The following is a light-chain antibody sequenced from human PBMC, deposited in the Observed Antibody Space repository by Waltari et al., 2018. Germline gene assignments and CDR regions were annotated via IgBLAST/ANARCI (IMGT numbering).Light chain of an antibody. V-gene: IGLV3-25*03. CDR2: RDT. J-gene: IGLJ2*01. CDR3: QSADSSGNYVV. CDR1: ALPQQE. Sequence: SYELTQPPSVSVSPGQTARITCPGDALPQQEPYWDQQRPGQAPVRVIYRDTERPSGIPERFSGSSSGTIVTLTISGVQAEDEADYYCQSADSSGNYVVFGGGTKLTVL.